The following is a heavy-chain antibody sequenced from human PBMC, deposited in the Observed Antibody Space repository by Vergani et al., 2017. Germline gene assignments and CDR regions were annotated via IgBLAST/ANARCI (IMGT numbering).Heavy chain of an antibody. CDR1: GGTFSSYA. Sequence: QVQLVQSGAEVKKPGSSVKVSCKASGGTFSSYAISWVRQAPGQGLEWMGWINPTTGNPTYARAFTGRFVFSVDTSISTAYLQIGSLKAEDTAVYFCARANRVRLAVCATDSWGQGTLLTVSS. CDR3: ARANRVRLAVCATDS. V-gene: IGHV7-4-1*01. J-gene: IGHJ4*02. D-gene: IGHD6-19*01. CDR2: INPTTGNP.